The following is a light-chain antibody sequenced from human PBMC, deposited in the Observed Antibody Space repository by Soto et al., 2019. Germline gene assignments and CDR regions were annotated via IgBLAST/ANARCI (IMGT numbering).Light chain of an antibody. J-gene: IGKJ5*01. V-gene: IGKV3-20*01. CDR2: GAS. CDR1: QSVSSSY. CDR3: QQYGSSLSIT. Sequence: EIVLTQSPGTLSLSPGERVTLSCRASQSVSSSYLAWYQQNPGQAPRLLIYGASSRATGISDRFSGSGSGTDVTLTISRLEPEDFAVYYCQQYGSSLSITFGQGTRLENK.